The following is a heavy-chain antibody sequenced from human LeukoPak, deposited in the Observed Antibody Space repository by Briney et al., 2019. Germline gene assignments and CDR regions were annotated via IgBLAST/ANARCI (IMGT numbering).Heavy chain of an antibody. J-gene: IGHJ4*02. Sequence: GESLKISCECLAYSFTSYGISWVRQAPGQGLEWMGWISAYNDNTNYAQKLQGRVTMTTDTSTSTAYMELRSLRSDDTAVYYCARDFFDDRFLEYLYYFDYWGQGTLVTVSS. CDR3: ARDFFDDRFLEYLYYFDY. V-gene: IGHV1-18*01. D-gene: IGHD3-3*01. CDR1: AYSFTSYG. CDR2: ISAYNDNT.